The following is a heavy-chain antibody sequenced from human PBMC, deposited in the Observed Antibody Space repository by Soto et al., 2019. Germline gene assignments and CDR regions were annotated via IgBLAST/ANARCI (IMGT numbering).Heavy chain of an antibody. CDR2: ISWHSGII. D-gene: IGHD3-9*01. V-gene: IGHV3-9*01. CDR1: GFRFADFA. J-gene: IGHJ3*01. Sequence: EVQLVESGGGLAQPGRYLRLSCVASGFRFADFAMHWVRQAPGKGLEWVSGISWHSGIIGYADSVKGRFTISRDNAKNTLYLEMDNPRAHDTAFYYCARDIHDIFTAYGGFDLWGQGTMVSVPS. CDR3: ARDIHDIFTAYGGFDL.